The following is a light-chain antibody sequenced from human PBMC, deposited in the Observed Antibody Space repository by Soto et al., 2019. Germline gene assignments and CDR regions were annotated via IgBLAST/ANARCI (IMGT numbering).Light chain of an antibody. V-gene: IGKV1-39*01. Sequence: DIQMTQSPSSLSASVGDRVTITCRASQSISSYLNWYQQKPGKAPKLLIYAASSLQSGVPSRFSGSGSGTDFTLTISSLQPEDFATYYCQQSYSTLITFGGETKVEIK. J-gene: IGKJ4*01. CDR2: AAS. CDR1: QSISSY. CDR3: QQSYSTLIT.